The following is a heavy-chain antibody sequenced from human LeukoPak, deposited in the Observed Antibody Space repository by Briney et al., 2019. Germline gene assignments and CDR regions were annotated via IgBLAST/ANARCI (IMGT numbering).Heavy chain of an antibody. D-gene: IGHD2-2*01. CDR2: ISWNSGSI. CDR3: ARDKLIFSYQLPSGAFDI. J-gene: IGHJ3*02. Sequence: TGGSLRLSCAASGFTFDDYAMHWVRQAPGKGLEWVSGISWNSGSIGYVDSVKGRFTISRDNAKNSLYLQMNSLRAEDTAVYYCARDKLIFSYQLPSGAFDIWGQGTMVTVSS. CDR1: GFTFDDYA. V-gene: IGHV3-9*01.